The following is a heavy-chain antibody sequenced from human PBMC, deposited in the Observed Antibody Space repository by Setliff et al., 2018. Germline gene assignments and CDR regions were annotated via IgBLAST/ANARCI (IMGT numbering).Heavy chain of an antibody. Sequence: SETLSLTCNVSGASVSSHYWDWIRQSPGKGLEWIGFISYSGITTYNVSLKSRVSISVDTSKNQLSLTLSSVTAADTAVYYCVREGYSEYFQDWGRGTLVTVSS. CDR1: GASVSSHY. V-gene: IGHV4-59*02. J-gene: IGHJ1*01. CDR3: VREGYSEYFQD. D-gene: IGHD1-1*01. CDR2: ISYSGIT.